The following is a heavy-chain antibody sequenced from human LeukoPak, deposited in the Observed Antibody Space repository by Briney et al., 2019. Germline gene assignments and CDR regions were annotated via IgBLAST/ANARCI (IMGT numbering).Heavy chain of an antibody. D-gene: IGHD6-19*01. CDR2: ISGSGGST. V-gene: IGHV3-23*01. CDR3: AKDSEVAASPDWFDP. CDR1: GYTFSSYA. J-gene: IGHJ5*02. Sequence: GGSLRLSCAASGYTFSSYAMSWVRQAPGMGLEWVSAISGSGGSTYYADSVKGRFTISRDNSKNTLYLQMNSLRAEDTAVYYCAKDSEVAASPDWFDPWGQGTLVTVSS.